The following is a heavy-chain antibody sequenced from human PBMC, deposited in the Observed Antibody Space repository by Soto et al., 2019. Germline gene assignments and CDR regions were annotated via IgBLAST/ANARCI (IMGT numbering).Heavy chain of an antibody. CDR3: ARAPRSSWYTGTDY. D-gene: IGHD6-13*01. V-gene: IGHV1-69*05. CDR1: GGTFSSYA. J-gene: IGHJ4*02. CDR2: IIPIFGTA. Sequence: ASVKFSCKASGGTFSSYAISWVRQAPGQGLEWMGGIIPIFGTANYAQKFQGRVTMTRNTSISTAYMELSSLRSEDTAVYYCARAPRSSWYTGTDYWGQGTLVTVSS.